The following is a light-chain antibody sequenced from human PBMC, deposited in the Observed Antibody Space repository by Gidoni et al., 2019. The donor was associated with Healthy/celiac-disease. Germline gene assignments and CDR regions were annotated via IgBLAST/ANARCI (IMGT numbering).Light chain of an antibody. CDR2: GNS. Sequence: QSVLTQPPSVSGAPGQRVTISCTGRSSNIGAGYDVPWYQQLPGTAPNLLIYGNSNRPSGVPDRFSGSKSGTSASLAITGLQAEDEADYYCQSYDSSLSVVFGGGTKLTVL. J-gene: IGLJ2*01. V-gene: IGLV1-40*01. CDR1: SSNIGAGYD. CDR3: QSYDSSLSVV.